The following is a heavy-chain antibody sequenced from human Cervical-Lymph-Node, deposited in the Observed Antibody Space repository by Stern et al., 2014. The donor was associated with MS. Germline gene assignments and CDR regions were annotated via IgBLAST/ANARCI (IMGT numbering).Heavy chain of an antibody. J-gene: IGHJ4*02. CDR3: ARDRRGWLAADY. V-gene: IGHV3-48*01. D-gene: IGHD6-19*01. CDR1: GFTFSSYS. Sequence: EVQLVESGGGLVQPGGSLRLSCAASGFTFSSYSMNWVRQAPGKGLEWISFISRSSNATYYADSVKGRFTISRDNAKNSLYLQMNGLRADDTAVYYCARDRRGWLAADYWGQGTLVSVSS. CDR2: ISRSSNAT.